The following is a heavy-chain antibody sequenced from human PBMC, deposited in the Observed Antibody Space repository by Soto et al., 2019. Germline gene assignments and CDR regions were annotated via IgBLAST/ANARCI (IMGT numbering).Heavy chain of an antibody. CDR1: GFTFSSYA. Sequence: EVQLLESGGGLVQPGGSLRLSCEVSGFTFSSYAMSWVRQAPGKGLEWVSTISGSGGSTYYADSVKGRFTISRDNSKNTLYLHMNTLKAEDTAVYYCAKAWGSGSHYTHLDPWGQGTLVTVSS. V-gene: IGHV3-23*01. CDR2: ISGSGGST. J-gene: IGHJ5*02. D-gene: IGHD3-10*01. CDR3: AKAWGSGSHYTHLDP.